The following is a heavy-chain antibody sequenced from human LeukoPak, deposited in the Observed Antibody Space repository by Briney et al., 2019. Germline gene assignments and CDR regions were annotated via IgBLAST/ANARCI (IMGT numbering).Heavy chain of an antibody. V-gene: IGHV4-61*02. D-gene: IGHD5-18*01. CDR2: IYTSGST. Sequence: PSETLSLTCTVSGGSISSGSYYWSWIRQPAGKGLEWIGRIYTSGSTNYNPSLKSRVTISVDASKNQFSLKLSSVTAADTAVYYCARVHPDTAMVWGQGTLVTVSS. CDR3: ARVHPDTAMV. J-gene: IGHJ4*02. CDR1: GGSISSGSYY.